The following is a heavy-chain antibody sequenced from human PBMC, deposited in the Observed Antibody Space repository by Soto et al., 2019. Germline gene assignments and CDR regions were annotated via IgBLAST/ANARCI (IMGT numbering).Heavy chain of an antibody. D-gene: IGHD3-10*01. J-gene: IGHJ5*02. V-gene: IGHV4-30-2*01. CDR2: ISHTGST. CDR1: GGSITSGNSYS. Sequence: KSSETLSLTCAVSGGSITSGNSYSWSWIRQPPGKGLEWIGSISHTGSTSYNPSLKSRLTMSVDKSKNQFPLRLSSVTAADMAVYYCARAVAPYFGTWFDPWGQGILVTVSS. CDR3: ARAVAPYFGTWFDP.